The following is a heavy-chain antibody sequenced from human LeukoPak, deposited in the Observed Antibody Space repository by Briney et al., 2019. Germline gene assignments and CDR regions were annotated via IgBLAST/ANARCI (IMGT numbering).Heavy chain of an antibody. CDR1: GYTFTSYG. J-gene: IGHJ4*02. V-gene: IGHV1-18*01. Sequence: GGSVKVSCKASGYTFTSYGISWVRQAPGQGLEWMGWISAYNGNTNYAQKLQGRVTMTTDTSTSTAYMELRSLRSDDTAVYYCARDFLGVAVAGNFDYWGQGTLVTVSS. CDR2: ISAYNGNT. CDR3: ARDFLGVAVAGNFDY. D-gene: IGHD6-19*01.